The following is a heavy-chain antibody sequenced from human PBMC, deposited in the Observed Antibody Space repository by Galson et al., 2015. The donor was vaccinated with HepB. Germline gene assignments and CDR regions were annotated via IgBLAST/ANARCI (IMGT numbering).Heavy chain of an antibody. Sequence: LRLSCAASGFTFSNYGMHWVRQAPGKGLEWVAVIWYDGSHKYYADSVKGRFAISRDNSKNTLFLQMNSLRAEDTAVYYCARDPSYCSSSSCYYLYYYMDVWGKGTTVTVSS. CDR3: ARDPSYCSSSSCYYLYYYMDV. D-gene: IGHD2-2*01. V-gene: IGHV3-33*01. J-gene: IGHJ6*03. CDR1: GFTFSNYG. CDR2: IWYDGSHK.